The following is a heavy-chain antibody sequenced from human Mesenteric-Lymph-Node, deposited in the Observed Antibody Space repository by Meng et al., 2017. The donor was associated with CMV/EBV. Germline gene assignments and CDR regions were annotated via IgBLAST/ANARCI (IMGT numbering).Heavy chain of an antibody. D-gene: IGHD6-13*01. CDR2: IYTSGST. V-gene: IGHV4-4*07. J-gene: IGHJ6*02. Sequence: SETLSLTCTVSGVSINSDYWTWIRQPPGKGLEWIGRIYTSGSTNYNPSLKSRVTMSVDTSKNQFSLKLSSVTAADTAVYCCAREDKSSRGMDVWGQGTTVTVSS. CDR3: AREDKSSRGMDV. CDR1: GVSINSDY.